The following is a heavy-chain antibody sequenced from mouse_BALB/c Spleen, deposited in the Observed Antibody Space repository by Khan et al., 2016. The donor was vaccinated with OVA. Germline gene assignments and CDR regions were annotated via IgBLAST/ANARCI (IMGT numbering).Heavy chain of an antibody. Sequence: LVKTGASVKISCKASGYSFTGYYMHWVKQSHGKSLEWIGYISCYNGATSYNQKFKGKATFTVDTSSSTAYMQFNSLTSEDSAVYYCERGDYYCSSSFAYWGQGTLVTVSA. CDR2: ISCYNGAT. CDR3: ERGDYYCSSSFAY. V-gene: IGHV1S34*01. D-gene: IGHD1-1*01. J-gene: IGHJ3*01. CDR1: GYSFTGYY.